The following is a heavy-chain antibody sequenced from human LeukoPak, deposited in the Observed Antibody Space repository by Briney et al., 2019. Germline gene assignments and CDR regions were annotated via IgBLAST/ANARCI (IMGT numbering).Heavy chain of an antibody. V-gene: IGHV3-48*03. D-gene: IGHD2-15*01. CDR3: VRGRLLRSMKYFDS. CDR1: GFPVNKYE. Sequence: HPGGSLRLSCAASGFPVNKYEIHWVRQAPGKGLEWISYVDAGATSTNYADSVWGRFTLSRDNAQNSVHLQMSSLRDEDTAVYYCVRGRLLRSMKYFDSWGQGVQVTVS. J-gene: IGHJ4*02. CDR2: VDAGATST.